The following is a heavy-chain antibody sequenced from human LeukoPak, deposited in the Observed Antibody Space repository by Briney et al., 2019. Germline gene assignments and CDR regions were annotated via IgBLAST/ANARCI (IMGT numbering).Heavy chain of an antibody. CDR1: GGSISSYY. Sequence: SETLSLTCTVPGGSISSYYWSWIRQPPGKGLEWIGYIYYSGSTNYNSSLKSRVTISVDTSKNQFSLKLSSVTAADTAVYYCARAYSSSSAYFDYWGQGTLVTVSS. CDR3: ARAYSSSSAYFDY. CDR2: IYYSGST. J-gene: IGHJ4*02. D-gene: IGHD6-6*01. V-gene: IGHV4-59*01.